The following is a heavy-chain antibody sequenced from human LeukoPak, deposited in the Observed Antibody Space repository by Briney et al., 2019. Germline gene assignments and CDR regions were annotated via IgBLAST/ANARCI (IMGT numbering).Heavy chain of an antibody. CDR3: ARAYGSGSPFLY. V-gene: IGHV4-59*01. CDR2: IFYSGST. D-gene: IGHD3-10*01. J-gene: IGHJ4*02. CDR1: GGSISSYY. Sequence: PSETLSLTCTVSGGSISSYYWSWIRQPPGKGLEWIGYIFYSGSTNYIPSLKSRVTISVDTSKNRFSLKLISVTAADTAVYYCARAYGSGSPFLYWGQGTLVTVSS.